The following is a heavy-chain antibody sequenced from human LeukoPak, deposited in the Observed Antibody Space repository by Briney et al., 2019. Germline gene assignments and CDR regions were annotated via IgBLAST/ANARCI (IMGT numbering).Heavy chain of an antibody. Sequence: SGPTLVNPTQTPTLTCTFSGFSLSTSGVGVGWIRQPPGKALEWLALIYWNDDKRYSPSLKSRLTITKDTSKNQVVLTMTNTDPVDTATYYCAHKSTSYSMASFDYWGQGTLVTVSS. CDR3: AHKSTSYSMASFDY. CDR2: IYWNDDK. V-gene: IGHV2-5*01. CDR1: GFSLSTSGVG. D-gene: IGHD3-10*01. J-gene: IGHJ4*02.